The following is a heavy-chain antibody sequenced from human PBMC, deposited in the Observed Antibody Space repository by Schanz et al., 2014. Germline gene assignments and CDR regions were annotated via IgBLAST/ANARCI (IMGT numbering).Heavy chain of an antibody. CDR3: ARDHTTESYYSAGPPIDY. D-gene: IGHD1-26*01. CDR2: IWYDGSNK. CDR1: GFTFSSYG. J-gene: IGHJ4*02. V-gene: IGHV3-33*01. Sequence: ESGGGVVQPGRSLRLSCAASGFTFSSYGMHWVRQAPGKGLEWVAVIWYDGSNKYYADSVKGRFTISRDNSKNTLFLQMNSLRAEDTAVYYCARDHTTESYYSAGPPIDYWGQGTLLTVSS.